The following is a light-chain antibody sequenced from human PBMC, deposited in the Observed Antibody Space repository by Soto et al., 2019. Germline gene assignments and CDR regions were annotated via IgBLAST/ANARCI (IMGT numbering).Light chain of an antibody. J-gene: IGKJ4*01. Sequence: EIGFTQSPGTLSLSTGERATLSCRASQSVSSSYLAWYQQKPGHAPKVLIYRASIRATGIPDRFTGSGSGTDFTLTISRLEPEDFAVYYCQQYGSSPLTFGGGTKVDIK. CDR3: QQYGSSPLT. CDR1: QSVSSSY. V-gene: IGKV3-20*01. CDR2: RAS.